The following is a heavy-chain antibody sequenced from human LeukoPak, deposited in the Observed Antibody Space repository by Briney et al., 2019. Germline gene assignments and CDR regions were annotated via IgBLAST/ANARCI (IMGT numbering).Heavy chain of an antibody. J-gene: IGHJ3*02. CDR3: AKDRQWLVFGAFDI. CDR2: ITTNGRST. D-gene: IGHD6-19*01. V-gene: IGHV3-23*01. Sequence: GGSLRLSCAASGFTFSNYAMSWVRQAPGKGLEWVSAITTNGRSTYYADSVKGRFTISRDNSKNTLYLQMNSLRAEDTAIYYCAKDRQWLVFGAFDIWGQGTMVTVSS. CDR1: GFTFSNYA.